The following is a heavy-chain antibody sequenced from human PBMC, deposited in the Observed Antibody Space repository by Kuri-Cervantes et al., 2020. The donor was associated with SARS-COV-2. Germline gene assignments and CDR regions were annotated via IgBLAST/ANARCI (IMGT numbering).Heavy chain of an antibody. D-gene: IGHD3-3*01. J-gene: IGHJ4*02. CDR2: IIPIFGTA. Sequence: SVKVSCKASGGTFSSYAISWVRQAPGQGLEWMGGIIPIFGTANYAQKFQGRVTITADESTSTAYMELSRLTSDDTAVYYCARAARFLEWLPQYYFDYWGQGTLVTVSS. CDR1: GGTFSSYA. CDR3: ARAARFLEWLPQYYFDY. V-gene: IGHV1-69*13.